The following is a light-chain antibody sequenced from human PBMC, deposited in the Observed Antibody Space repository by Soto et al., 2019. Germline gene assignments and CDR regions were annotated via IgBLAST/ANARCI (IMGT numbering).Light chain of an antibody. CDR3: QKFNSYPLT. CDR1: QGISSA. V-gene: IGKV1-13*02. Sequence: AIQLTQSPSSLSASVGDRLTFTCRASQGISSALAWYQQKPGKAPKLLIYDASCLESGVPSRFSGSGSGTDFSLTISSLQPEDFATYYCQKFNSYPLTFGGGTKVEIK. J-gene: IGKJ4*01. CDR2: DAS.